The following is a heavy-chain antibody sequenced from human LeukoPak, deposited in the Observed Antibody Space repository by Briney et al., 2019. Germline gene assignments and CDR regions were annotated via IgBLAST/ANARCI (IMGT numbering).Heavy chain of an antibody. CDR1: GYTFSSYG. Sequence: GGSLRLSCAASGYTFSSYGMHWVRQAPGKGLEWVAVISYDGSNKYYADSVKGRFTISRDNSKNTLYLQMNSLRAEDTAVYYCAKATAPYSGSYYDYWGQGTLVTVSS. CDR2: ISYDGSNK. D-gene: IGHD1-26*01. V-gene: IGHV3-30*18. CDR3: AKATAPYSGSYYDY. J-gene: IGHJ4*02.